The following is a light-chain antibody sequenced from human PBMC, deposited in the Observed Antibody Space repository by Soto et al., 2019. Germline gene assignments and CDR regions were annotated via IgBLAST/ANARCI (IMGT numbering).Light chain of an antibody. J-gene: IGLJ1*01. CDR1: SSDVGGYNY. V-gene: IGLV2-14*01. CDR2: EVS. CDR3: SSYTSSSTPDV. Sequence: SVLTHPASVSGSPGQSITISCTATSSDVGGYNYVSWYQQHPGKAPKLMIYEVSNRPSGVSNRFSGSKSGNTASLTISGLQAEDEADYYCSSYTSSSTPDVFGTGTKVTVL.